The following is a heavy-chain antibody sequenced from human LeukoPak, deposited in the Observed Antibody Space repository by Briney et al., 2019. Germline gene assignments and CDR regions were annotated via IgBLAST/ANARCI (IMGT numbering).Heavy chain of an antibody. J-gene: IGHJ4*02. CDR1: GFTFDDYA. CDR2: ISWNSGSI. V-gene: IGHV3-9*01. D-gene: IGHD3-22*01. Sequence: GRSLRLSCAASGFTFDDYAMHWVRQAPGKGLEWVSGISWNSGSIGYADSVKGRFTISRDNAKNSLYPQMNSLRAEDTALYYCAKEDSCGYYFDYWGQGTLVTVSS. CDR3: AKEDSCGYYFDY.